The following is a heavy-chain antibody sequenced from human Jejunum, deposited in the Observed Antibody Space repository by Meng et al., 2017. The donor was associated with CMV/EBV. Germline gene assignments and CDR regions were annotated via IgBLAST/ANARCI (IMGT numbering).Heavy chain of an antibody. V-gene: IGHV3-30*04. Sequence: AYGFTFRNSPMHWVRQAPGKGLEWVAVISNDGDTKYEADSVKGQFSISRDNSKNTVYLQMSSLRTEDTAVYYCAREEDYRNYFDSWGRGTLVTVSS. D-gene: IGHD4-11*01. CDR2: ISNDGDTK. CDR3: AREEDYRNYFDS. J-gene: IGHJ4*02. CDR1: GFTFRNSP.